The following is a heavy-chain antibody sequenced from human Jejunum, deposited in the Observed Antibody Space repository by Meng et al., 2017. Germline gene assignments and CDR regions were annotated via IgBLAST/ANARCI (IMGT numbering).Heavy chain of an antibody. D-gene: IGHD5-18*01. CDR1: GGSISSVYC. CDR3: ARGGYYSFDY. J-gene: IGHJ4*02. V-gene: IGHV4-4*02. Sequence: VQLQESGPGLVKPSETLSLTRAVFGGSISSVYCWTWVRQSPRKGLEWIGEIYHSGSTNYNPSLKSRVTISVDKSKNQFSLKLTSVTAADTAVYYCARGGYYSFDYWGQGTLVTVSS. CDR2: IYHSGST.